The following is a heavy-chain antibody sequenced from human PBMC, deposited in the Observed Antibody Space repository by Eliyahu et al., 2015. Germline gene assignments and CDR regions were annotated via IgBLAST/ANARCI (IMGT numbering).Heavy chain of an antibody. V-gene: IGHV1-46*01. D-gene: IGHD5-24*01. Sequence: QVQLVQSGAEVKKPGASVKISCKASGYTFTXYYMHWVRQAPGQGLEWMGIINPSVVTTTYAQKFQGRLTITRDTSTSTVYMELSSLRSEDTALYYCARAYNFRDPFNIWGQGTMVTVSS. CDR2: INPSVVTT. J-gene: IGHJ3*02. CDR3: ARAYNFRDPFNI. CDR1: GYTFTXYY.